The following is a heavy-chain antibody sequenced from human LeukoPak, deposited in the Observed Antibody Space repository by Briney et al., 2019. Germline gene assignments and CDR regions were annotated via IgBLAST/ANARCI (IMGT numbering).Heavy chain of an antibody. J-gene: IGHJ4*02. CDR3: AKASAMRFGELPYPFDY. D-gene: IGHD3-10*01. CDR2: ISGSGGST. Sequence: GGSLRLSCAASGFTFSSYAMSWVRQAPGKGLEWVSAISGSGGSTYYADSVKGRFTISRDNSKNTLYLQMNSLRAEDTAVYYCAKASAMRFGELPYPFDYWGQGTLVTVSS. CDR1: GFTFSSYA. V-gene: IGHV3-23*01.